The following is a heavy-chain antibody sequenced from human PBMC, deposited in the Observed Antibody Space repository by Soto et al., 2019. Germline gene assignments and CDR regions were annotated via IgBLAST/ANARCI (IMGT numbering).Heavy chain of an antibody. CDR1: GGSFSTRNYF. V-gene: IGHV4-39*02. CDR2: MYYSGST. J-gene: IGHJ5*02. D-gene: IGHD6-13*01. CDR3: ARGIWQQQFSNWFDP. Sequence: ETLSLTCTASGGSFSTRNYFLGWIRQPPGKGLEWIGSMYYSGSTYYNPSLKSRVTISVDTSKNQFSLKLSSVTAADTAVYYCARGIWQQQFSNWFDPWGQGTLVTVSS.